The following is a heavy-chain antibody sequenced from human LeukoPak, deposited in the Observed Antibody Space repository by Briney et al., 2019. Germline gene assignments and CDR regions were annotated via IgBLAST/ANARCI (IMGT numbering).Heavy chain of an antibody. CDR2: INPNSGGT. D-gene: IGHD3-16*02. Sequence: ASVKVSCKASGYTFTGYYMHWVRQAPGQGLEWMGWINPNSGGTNYAQKFQGRVTMTRDTSISTAYMELSRLRSDDTAVYYCVRGDYVWGSYRNGGPFDYWGQGTLVTVSS. J-gene: IGHJ4*02. V-gene: IGHV1-2*02. CDR3: VRGDYVWGSYRNGGPFDY. CDR1: GYTFTGYY.